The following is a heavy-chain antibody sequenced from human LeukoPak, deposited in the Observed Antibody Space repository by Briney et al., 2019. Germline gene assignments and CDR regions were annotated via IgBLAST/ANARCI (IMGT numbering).Heavy chain of an antibody. CDR1: GYTFTTYD. J-gene: IGHJ3*01. V-gene: IGHV1-8*01. CDR3: ARIRETDAFDV. Sequence: ASVKVSCKPSGYTFTTYDINWVRQATGQGLEWIGWINPNSGNTDREQKFQGRVTMTTNTSVGTVYMELSSLRSEDTAVYFCARIRETDAFDVWGQGTMVTVSS. CDR2: INPNSGNT.